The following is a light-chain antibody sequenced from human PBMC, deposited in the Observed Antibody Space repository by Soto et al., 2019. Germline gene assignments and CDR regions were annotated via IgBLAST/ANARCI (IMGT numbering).Light chain of an antibody. CDR3: QQYGSSPPYT. Sequence: EVVLTQSPGTLSLSPGERATLSCRASQSVSNNYFAWYQQKAGQAPRLHIFGSSDRATGIPDRFSGSGSGTDFTLTISRREPEDFAVYYCQQYGSSPPYTFGQGTKLEIK. CDR1: QSVSNNY. CDR2: GSS. V-gene: IGKV3-20*01. J-gene: IGKJ2*01.